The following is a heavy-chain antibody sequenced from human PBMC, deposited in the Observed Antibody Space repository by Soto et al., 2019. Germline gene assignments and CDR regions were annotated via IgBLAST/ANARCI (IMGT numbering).Heavy chain of an antibody. D-gene: IGHD2-21*02. CDR2: ISAYNGNT. CDR1: GYTFANYG. V-gene: IGHV1-18*01. CDR3: ARDDRTAGHCSYAYFDY. Sequence: QVQLVQSGAEVKKPGASVKVSCKASGYTFANYGISWVRRAPGQGLEWMAWISAYNGNTNHAQKLQGRVTLTTDTSTSTAYFELSSLRSDDTAVYYCARDDRTAGHCSYAYFDYWGQGTLVTVSS. J-gene: IGHJ4*02.